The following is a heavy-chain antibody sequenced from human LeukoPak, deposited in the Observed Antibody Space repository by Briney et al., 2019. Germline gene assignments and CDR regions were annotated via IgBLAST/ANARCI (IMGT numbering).Heavy chain of an antibody. CDR3: ARENYDSSGYYYWWFDP. Sequence: ASVKVSCKASGYTFTSYDINWVRQATGQGLEWMGWMNPNSGNTGYAQKFQGRVTMTRNTSISTAYMELSSLRSEDTAVYYCARENYDSSGYYYWWFDPWGQGTLVTVSS. D-gene: IGHD3-22*01. V-gene: IGHV1-8*01. CDR2: MNPNSGNT. J-gene: IGHJ5*02. CDR1: GYTFTSYD.